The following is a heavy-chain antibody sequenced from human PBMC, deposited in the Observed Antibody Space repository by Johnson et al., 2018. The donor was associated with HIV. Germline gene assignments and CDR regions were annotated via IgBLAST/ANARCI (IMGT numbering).Heavy chain of an antibody. CDR1: GFTFSNYA. D-gene: IGHD2-21*01. CDR3: AKGEGYCGSDCLDTFDF. V-gene: IGHV3-23*04. J-gene: IGHJ3*01. CDR2: ISATDNST. Sequence: VQLVESGGGLVQPGGSLRLSCAASGFTFSNYAMGWVRQAPRTGRAWVSVISATDNSTTYAESVMGRFTISRDNSKKTLYLQMNSLGAADTALYYCAKGEGYCGSDCLDTFDFWGQGTRVTVSS.